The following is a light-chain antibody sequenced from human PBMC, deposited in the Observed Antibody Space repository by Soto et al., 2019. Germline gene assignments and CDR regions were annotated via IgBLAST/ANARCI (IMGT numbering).Light chain of an antibody. V-gene: IGLV1-40*01. CDR2: GNN. CDR1: SSNIGAGYD. J-gene: IGLJ2*01. Sequence: QSVLTQPPSVSGAPGQRVTISCTGSSSNIGAGYDVHWYQQLPGTAPKLLIYGNNNRPSGVPDRFSGSKSGTSASLAITGLQAEDAADYYCQSDDSSLSGSGVFGGGTQLTVL. CDR3: QSDDSSLSGSGV.